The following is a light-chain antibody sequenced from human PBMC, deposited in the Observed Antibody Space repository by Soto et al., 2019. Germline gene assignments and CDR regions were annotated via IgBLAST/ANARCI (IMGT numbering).Light chain of an antibody. V-gene: IGKV1-39*01. CDR1: QTISTD. CDR3: QQSSNIPCL. J-gene: IGKJ2*01. Sequence: DIQMTQSPSSLSASVGDRVTITCRSSQTISTDFNWYQQNPGKAPKLLIYAESSLQSGVPSRFSGSGSGTDFTLNISSLQPEDFATYNCQQSSNIPCLFGQGPKQQLK. CDR2: AES.